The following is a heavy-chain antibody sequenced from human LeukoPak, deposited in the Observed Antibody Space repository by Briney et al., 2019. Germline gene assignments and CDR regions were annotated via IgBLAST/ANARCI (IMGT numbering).Heavy chain of an antibody. V-gene: IGHV3-21*01. CDR2: ISGSSNYM. CDR3: ARDLAQLWYFDY. D-gene: IGHD5-18*01. CDR1: GFTFSNYN. Sequence: GGSLRLSCAASGFTFSNYNMNWVRQAPGKGLEWVSSISGSSNYMFYADSVRGRFTISRDNAKNSLYLQMNSLRAEDTAVYYCARDLAQLWYFDYWGQGTLVSVSS. J-gene: IGHJ4*02.